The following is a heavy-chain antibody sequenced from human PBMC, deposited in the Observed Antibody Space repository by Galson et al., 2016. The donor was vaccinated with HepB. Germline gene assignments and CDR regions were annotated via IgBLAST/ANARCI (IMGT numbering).Heavy chain of an antibody. Sequence: SLRLSCAASGFTFSSYAMAWVRQAPGKGLEWVSGMSDSDDIYYSPTVKGRFTISRDNSKNTVFLQLTSLRAEDTAVYYCAKDKRGHSSAWYWYFDYWGQGILVTVSS. CDR1: GFTFSSYA. CDR3: AKDKRGHSSAWYWYFDY. CDR2: MSDSDDI. D-gene: IGHD6-13*01. J-gene: IGHJ4*02. V-gene: IGHV3-23*01.